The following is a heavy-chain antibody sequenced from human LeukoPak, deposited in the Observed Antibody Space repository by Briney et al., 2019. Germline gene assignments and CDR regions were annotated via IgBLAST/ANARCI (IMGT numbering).Heavy chain of an antibody. D-gene: IGHD2-2*01. Sequence: GSLRLPCAGSGFTFSTYSIHWVRQAPGKGLEWVSSISSDGGYIYYADSVKGRFTISRDNAKNSVYLQMKSLRAEDTAVYYCARGNAPLPFDYWGQGTLVTVSS. CDR1: GFTFSTYS. CDR3: ARGNAPLPFDY. CDR2: ISSDGGYI. J-gene: IGHJ4*02. V-gene: IGHV3-21*01.